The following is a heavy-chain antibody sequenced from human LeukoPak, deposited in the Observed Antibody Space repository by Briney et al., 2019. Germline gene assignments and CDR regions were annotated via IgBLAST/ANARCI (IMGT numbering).Heavy chain of an antibody. CDR2: IIPIFGTA. V-gene: IGHV1-69*13. Sequence: GASVKVSCKASGGTFSSYAISWVRQAPGQGLEWMGGIIPIFGTANYAQKFQGRVTITADESTSTAYMELSSLRSEDTAVYYCARAYDFWSAADYWGQGTLVTVSS. CDR3: ARAYDFWSAADY. D-gene: IGHD3-3*01. J-gene: IGHJ4*02. CDR1: GGTFSSYA.